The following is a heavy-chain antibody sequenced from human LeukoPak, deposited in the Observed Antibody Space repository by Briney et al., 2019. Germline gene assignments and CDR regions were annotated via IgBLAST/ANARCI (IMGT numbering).Heavy chain of an antibody. CDR3: ARDSGYEGGFDY. D-gene: IGHD5-12*01. V-gene: IGHV1-69*04. CDR1: GGTFSSYA. CDR2: IIPILGIA. Sequence: GASVKVSCKASGGTFSSYAISWVRQAPGQGLEWMGRIIPILGIANYAQKFQGRVTIIADKSTSTAYMELSSLRSEDTAVYYCARDSGYEGGFDYWGQGTLVTVSS. J-gene: IGHJ4*02.